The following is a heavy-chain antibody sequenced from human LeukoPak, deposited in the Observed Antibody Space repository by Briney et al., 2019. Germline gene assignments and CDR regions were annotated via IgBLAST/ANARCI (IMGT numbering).Heavy chain of an antibody. J-gene: IGHJ4*02. D-gene: IGHD6-13*01. CDR3: ARAQSLTEPAGTLANS. V-gene: IGHV1-2*02. CDR1: GYTFTGYF. Sequence: ASVKVSCKASGYTFTGYFLHWVRRAPGQGFEWMGWINPNSGDTYYTQRFQDRVTMTRDTSISTAYMELSSLRSDDTAVYYCARAQSLTEPAGTLANSWGQGTLFTVSS. CDR2: INPNSGDT.